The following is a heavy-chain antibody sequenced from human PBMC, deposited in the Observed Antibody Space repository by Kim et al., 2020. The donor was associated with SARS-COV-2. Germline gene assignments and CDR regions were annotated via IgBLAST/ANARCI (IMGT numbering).Heavy chain of an antibody. J-gene: IGHJ6*02. CDR3: AKDRGRLDSRGYSYIGRMDV. V-gene: IGHV3-33*06. D-gene: IGHD5-18*01. Sequence: GGSLRLSCAASGFTFSSYAMHWVRQAPGKGLEWVAVIWYDGSNKYYADSVKGRFTISRDNSKNTLYLQMNSLRAEDTAVYYCAKDRGRLDSRGYSYIGRMDVWGQGTTVTVSS. CDR1: GFTFSSYA. CDR2: IWYDGSNK.